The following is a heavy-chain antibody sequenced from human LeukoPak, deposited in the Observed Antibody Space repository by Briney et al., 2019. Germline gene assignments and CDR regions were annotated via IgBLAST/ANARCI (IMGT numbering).Heavy chain of an antibody. J-gene: IGHJ3*02. V-gene: IGHV4-31*01. CDR1: GGSISSGGYY. D-gene: IGHD3-22*01. CDR2: IYYSGST. CDR3: ARYYYDSSGYYAFDI. Sequence: SETLSLTCTVSGGSISSGGYYWSWIRQHPGKGQEWLGYIYYSGSTYYNPSLKSQVTISVDTSKNQFSLKLSSVTAADTAVYYCARYYYDSSGYYAFDIWGQGTMVTVSS.